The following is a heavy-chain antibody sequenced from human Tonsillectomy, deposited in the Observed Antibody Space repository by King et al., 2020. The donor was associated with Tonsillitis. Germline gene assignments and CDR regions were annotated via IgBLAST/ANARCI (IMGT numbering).Heavy chain of an antibody. D-gene: IGHD3-22*01. CDR2: ISYDGSNK. CDR3: AKPRRHYYDSSNPDY. J-gene: IGHJ4*02. CDR1: GFTFISYG. V-gene: IGHV3-30*18. Sequence: VQLVESGGGVVQPGRSLRLSCAASGFTFISYGMHWVRQAPGKGLEWVAVISYDGSNKYYADSVKGRFTISRYNSKNTLYLQMNSLRAEDTAVYYCAKPRRHYYDSSNPDYWGQGTLVTVSS.